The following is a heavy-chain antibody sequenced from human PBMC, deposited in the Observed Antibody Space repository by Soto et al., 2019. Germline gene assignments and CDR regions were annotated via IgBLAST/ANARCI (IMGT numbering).Heavy chain of an antibody. J-gene: IGHJ4*02. Sequence: AASVKVSCKASGYTFTSYAMHWVRQAPGQRLEWMGWINAGNGNTKYSQKFQGRVTITRDTSASTAYMELSSLRSEDTAVYYCARTPYCSGGSCCGAFDYWGQGTLVTVSS. V-gene: IGHV1-3*01. CDR2: INAGNGNT. CDR3: ARTPYCSGGSCCGAFDY. D-gene: IGHD2-15*01. CDR1: GYTFTSYA.